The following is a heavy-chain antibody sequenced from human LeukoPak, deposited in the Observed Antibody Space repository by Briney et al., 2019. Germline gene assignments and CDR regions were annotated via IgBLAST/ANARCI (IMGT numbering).Heavy chain of an antibody. D-gene: IGHD6-19*01. CDR2: ISYDGSNK. Sequence: GGSLRLSCAASGFTFSSYGMHWVRQAPGKGLEWVAVISYDGSNKYYADSVKGRFTISRDNSKNTLYLQMNSLRPEDTAVYYCAKVRGAVAGTSGFDYWGQGTLVTVSS. V-gene: IGHV3-30*18. J-gene: IGHJ4*02. CDR3: AKVRGAVAGTSGFDY. CDR1: GFTFSSYG.